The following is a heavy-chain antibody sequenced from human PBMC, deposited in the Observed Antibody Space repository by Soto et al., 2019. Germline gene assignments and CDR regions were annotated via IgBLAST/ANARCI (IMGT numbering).Heavy chain of an antibody. V-gene: IGHV4-34*01. CDR2: INHSGST. Sequence: SETLSLTCAVYGGSFSGYYWSWIRQPPGKGLEWIGEINHSGSTNYNPSLKSRVTISVDTSKNQFSLKLSSVTPDDSAVYYCARDLGEDSSDVDAFDIWGQGTMVTVSS. D-gene: IGHD6-19*01. J-gene: IGHJ3*02. CDR3: ARDLGEDSSDVDAFDI. CDR1: GGSFSGYY.